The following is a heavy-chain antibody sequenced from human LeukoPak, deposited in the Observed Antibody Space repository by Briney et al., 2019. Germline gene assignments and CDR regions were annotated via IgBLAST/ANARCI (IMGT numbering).Heavy chain of an antibody. V-gene: IGHV3-23*01. CDR3: AKVGYYGSGSYFFPSDY. J-gene: IGHJ4*02. D-gene: IGHD3-10*01. CDR1: VFTFSIYP. Sequence: GGSLRLSCAVSVFTFSIYPMSWFRQAPGRGREWVSAISGGGGSTYYADSVKGRFTISRDSSKNTLYLQMNSLRAEDTAIYYCAKVGYYGSGSYFFPSDYWGQGTLVTVSS. CDR2: ISGGGGST.